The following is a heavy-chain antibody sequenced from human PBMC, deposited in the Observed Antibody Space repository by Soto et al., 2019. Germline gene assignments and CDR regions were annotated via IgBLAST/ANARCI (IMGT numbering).Heavy chain of an antibody. CDR2: VSCDGGNK. D-gene: IGHD6-25*01. J-gene: IGHJ2*01. CDR1: GFTFSTHA. V-gene: IGHV3-30-3*01. CDR3: ARYQTGITTAGGGRIDR. Sequence: QVQLVESGGGVVQPGRSLRLSCAASGFTFSTHAMHWVRQAPGKGLECVAIVSCDGGNKYYADSVKGRFTISRDNSKNRLYLQMSSLTPEAMAFYYGARYQTGITTAGGGRIDRWGHGTRVTVSS.